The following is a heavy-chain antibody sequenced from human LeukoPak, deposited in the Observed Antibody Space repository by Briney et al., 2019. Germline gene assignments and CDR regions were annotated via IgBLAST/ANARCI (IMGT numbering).Heavy chain of an antibody. CDR3: AHQGRQQLVTGGFDY. CDR1: GFSLSTSGVG. CDR2: IYWNDDK. J-gene: IGHJ4*02. V-gene: IGHV2-5*01. D-gene: IGHD6-13*01. Sequence: SGPTLVKPTQTLTLTCTFSGFSLSTSGVGVGWIRQPPGKALEWLALIYWNDDKRYSPSLKSRLTITKDTSKNQVVLTMTNMDPVDTATYYCAHQGRQQLVTGGFDYWGQGTLVTVSS.